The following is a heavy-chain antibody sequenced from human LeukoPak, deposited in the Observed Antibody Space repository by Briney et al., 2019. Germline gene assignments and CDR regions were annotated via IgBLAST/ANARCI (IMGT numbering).Heavy chain of an antibody. Sequence: ASVKVSCKASGYTFTSSGISWVRQAPGQGLEWMGYIISYNGNTNYAQKFQGRVTMPTDTSTSTAYMELRSLRSDDTAVYYCARGHYYYYMDVWGKGTTVTVSS. J-gene: IGHJ6*03. CDR1: GYTFTSSG. CDR3: ARGHYYYYMDV. V-gene: IGHV1-18*01. CDR2: IISYNGNT.